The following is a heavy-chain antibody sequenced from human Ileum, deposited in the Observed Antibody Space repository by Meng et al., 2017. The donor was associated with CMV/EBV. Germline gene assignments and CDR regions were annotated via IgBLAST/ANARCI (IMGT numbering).Heavy chain of an antibody. CDR2: IRYDGSNK. CDR3: AKDAEYCSSTSCYRRRYYYYGMDV. J-gene: IGHJ6*02. D-gene: IGHD2-2*01. CDR1: GFTFDDYD. V-gene: IGHV3-30*02. Sequence: GGSLRLSCAASGFTFDDYDVNWVRQAPGKGLEWVAFIRYDGSNKYYADSVKGRFTISRDNSKNTLYLQMNSLRAEDTAVYYCAKDAEYCSSTSCYRRRYYYYGMDVWGQGTTVTVSS.